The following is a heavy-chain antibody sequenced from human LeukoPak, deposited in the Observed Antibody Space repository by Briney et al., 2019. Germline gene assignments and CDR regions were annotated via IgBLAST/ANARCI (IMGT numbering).Heavy chain of an antibody. Sequence: SQTLSLTCAISGDSVSNNGAAWNWIRQSPSRGFEWLGRTYYRSKWFYDYALSVKSRITINADTSKNQFSLHLKSVIPEDTAMYYCARVPPNDQSFDLWGQGTLVSVSS. J-gene: IGHJ5*02. CDR3: ARVPPNDQSFDL. CDR1: GDSVSNNGAA. V-gene: IGHV6-1*01. D-gene: IGHD1-1*01. CDR2: TYYRSKWFY.